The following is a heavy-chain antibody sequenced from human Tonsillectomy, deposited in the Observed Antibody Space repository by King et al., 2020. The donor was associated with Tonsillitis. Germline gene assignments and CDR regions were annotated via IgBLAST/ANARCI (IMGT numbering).Heavy chain of an antibody. V-gene: IGHV3-48*01. CDR2: ISGSSSPI. Sequence: VQLVESGGGLVQPGGSLRLSCAASGFGFRSYSMNWVRQAPGRGLEWVSYISGSSSPIYYADSVKGRFTISRDNAKDSLSLQMNSLRAEDTAVYYCASGEHFDFWSGFSAFDYWGQGTLVTVSS. J-gene: IGHJ4*02. D-gene: IGHD3-3*01. CDR1: GFGFRSYS. CDR3: ASGEHFDFWSGFSAFDY.